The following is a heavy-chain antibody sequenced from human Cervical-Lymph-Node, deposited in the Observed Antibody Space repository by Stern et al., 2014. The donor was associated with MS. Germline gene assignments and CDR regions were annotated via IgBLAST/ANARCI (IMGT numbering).Heavy chain of an antibody. Sequence: EVQLVQSGAEVKKPGESLKISCKGSGYNFTTYWIDWVRQMPGKGLERMGSIYPGDSDTRYSPSFEGQVTISVDKSISTAYLQWSSLKASDTAMYYCARLMASGAAASSGFDYWGQGTLVTVSS. CDR2: IYPGDSDT. J-gene: IGHJ4*02. V-gene: IGHV5-51*01. D-gene: IGHD6-13*01. CDR3: ARLMASGAAASSGFDY. CDR1: GYNFTTYW.